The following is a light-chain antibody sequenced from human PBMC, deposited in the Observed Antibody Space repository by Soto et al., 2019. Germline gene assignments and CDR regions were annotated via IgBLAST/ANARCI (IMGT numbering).Light chain of an antibody. CDR1: SGSIASNY. V-gene: IGLV6-57*01. CDR2: EDN. Sequence: NFMLTQPHSVSESPGKTVTISCTRRSGSIASNYVQWYQQRPGSSPTTVIYEDNQRPSGVPDRFSGSIDSSSNSASLTISGLETEDEADFYCQSYDATNQVFGGGTKLTVL. CDR3: QSYDATNQV. J-gene: IGLJ3*02.